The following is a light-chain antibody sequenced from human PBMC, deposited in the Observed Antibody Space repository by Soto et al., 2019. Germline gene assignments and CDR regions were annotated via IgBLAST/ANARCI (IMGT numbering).Light chain of an antibody. CDR2: DVS. Sequence: QSALTQPVSVSGSPGQSITISCTGTSSDVGGYNYVSWYQQHPGKAPKLMIYDVSNRPSGVSNRFSGSKSGNTASLTISGLQAEDEDDYYCSSYTSSDYWVFGGGTKLTVL. CDR3: SSYTSSDYWV. V-gene: IGLV2-14*01. CDR1: SSDVGGYNY. J-gene: IGLJ3*02.